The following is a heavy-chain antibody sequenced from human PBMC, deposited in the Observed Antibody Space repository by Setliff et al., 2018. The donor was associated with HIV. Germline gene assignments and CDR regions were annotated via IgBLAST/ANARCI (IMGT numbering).Heavy chain of an antibody. CDR2: INQSGGI. D-gene: IGHD5-12*01. Sequence: SETLSLTCAVSGGSFSGYDWSWIRQPPGKGLEWIGEINQSGGINYNPSLKSRVTISIDTFENQFSMKLYSVTAADTAVYYCATASGYDLFMGAFDIWGQGTMVTVSS. CDR3: ATASGYDLFMGAFDI. CDR1: GGSFSGYD. V-gene: IGHV4-34*01. J-gene: IGHJ3*02.